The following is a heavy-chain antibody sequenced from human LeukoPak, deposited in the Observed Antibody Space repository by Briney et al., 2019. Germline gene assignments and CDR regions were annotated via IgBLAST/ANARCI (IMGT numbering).Heavy chain of an antibody. J-gene: IGHJ4*02. Sequence: GGSLRLSCAASGFTFSSYSMNWVRQAPGKGLEWVSYISSSSSTIYYADSVKGRFTISRDNAKNSLYLQMNSLRAEDTAVYYCARDIPYSSSWYRGSLPVYWGQGTLVTVSS. V-gene: IGHV3-48*04. CDR3: ARDIPYSSSWYRGSLPVY. CDR2: ISSSSSTI. D-gene: IGHD6-13*01. CDR1: GFTFSSYS.